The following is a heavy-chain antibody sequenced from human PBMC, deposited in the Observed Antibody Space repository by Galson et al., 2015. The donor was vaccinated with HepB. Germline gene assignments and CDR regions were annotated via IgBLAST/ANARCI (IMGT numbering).Heavy chain of an antibody. CDR1: GFTFSSYG. D-gene: IGHD3-3*01. CDR2: IAYDGSNK. V-gene: IGHV3-30*18. CDR3: AKDHGRLCLEWFVFYYGMDV. Sequence: SLRLSCAASGFTFSSYGVHWVRQAPGKGLEWVAVIAYDGSNKYYADSVKGRFTISRDNSKNTLYLQMNSLRAEDTAVYYCAKDHGRLCLEWFVFYYGMDVLGPGTTVTVSS. J-gene: IGHJ6*02.